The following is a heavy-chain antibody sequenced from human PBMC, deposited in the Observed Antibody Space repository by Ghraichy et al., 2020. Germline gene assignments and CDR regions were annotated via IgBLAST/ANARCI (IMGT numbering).Heavy chain of an antibody. J-gene: IGHJ4*02. Sequence: QTLSLTCIVSGGSVSSITYHWSWIRKPPGKGLEWIGFIYYNGKTDYNPSLKSRVSISLATSKNQFSLNLNSVTAADAAVYYCARAGDYVWGSYRSYYFDFWGLGTPVTVSS. V-gene: IGHV4-61*01. CDR3: ARAGDYVWGSYRSYYFDF. CDR1: GGSVSSITYH. CDR2: IYYNGKT. D-gene: IGHD3-16*02.